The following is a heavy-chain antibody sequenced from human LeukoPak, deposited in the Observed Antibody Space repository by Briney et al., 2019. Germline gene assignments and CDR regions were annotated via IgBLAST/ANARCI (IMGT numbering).Heavy chain of an antibody. Sequence: SETLSLTCSVSGTFVSGFYWTWIRQPPGKGLEWIGFIYSTGTTSYNSSLQSRVTISVDTSKNQFSLRLRSVTAADTAVYYCERQIASAGTAGFDFWGQGALVTVSS. CDR2: IYSTGTT. D-gene: IGHD6-13*01. J-gene: IGHJ4*02. CDR1: GTFVSGFY. CDR3: ERQIASAGTAGFDF. V-gene: IGHV4-4*09.